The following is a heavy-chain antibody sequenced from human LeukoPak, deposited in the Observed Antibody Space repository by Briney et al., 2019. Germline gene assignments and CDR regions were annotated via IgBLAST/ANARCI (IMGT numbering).Heavy chain of an antibody. CDR3: ARTRITIFGVVTEADY. Sequence: ASVKVSCKASGYTFTSYYMHWVRQAPGQGLEWMGIINPSGGSTRYAQKFQGRVTLTRDTPTRTVYMELSSLRSEDTAVYYCARTRITIFGVVTEADYWGQGTLVTVSS. D-gene: IGHD3-3*01. V-gene: IGHV1-46*01. CDR2: INPSGGST. J-gene: IGHJ4*02. CDR1: GYTFTSYY.